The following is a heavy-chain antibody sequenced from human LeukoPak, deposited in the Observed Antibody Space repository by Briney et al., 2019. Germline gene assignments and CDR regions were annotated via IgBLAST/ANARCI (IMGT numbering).Heavy chain of an antibody. CDR2: INNSGGTT. J-gene: IGHJ4*02. D-gene: IGHD2-2*01. CDR1: GFTFSGYG. Sequence: PGGSLRLSCAVSGFTFSGYGMSWVRQAPGKGLEWVSTINNSGGTTNYADSVKGRFTISRDNSKNTLSLQMSTLRAEDTAVYYCTKDAGDCRGARCSFFDYWGQGTLVTVSS. V-gene: IGHV3-23*01. CDR3: TKDAGDCRGARCSFFDY.